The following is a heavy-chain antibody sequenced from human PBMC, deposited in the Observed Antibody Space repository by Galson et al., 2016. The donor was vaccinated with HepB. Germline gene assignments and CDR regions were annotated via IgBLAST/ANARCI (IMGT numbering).Heavy chain of an antibody. V-gene: IGHV1-46*01. CDR1: GNTFTSDY. D-gene: IGHD3-22*01. J-gene: IGHJ5*02. CDR3: ARVPQRYFVTSGHEPLDP. CDR2: INPSGGST. Sequence: SVKVSCKASGNTFTSDYMHWVRQAPGQGLEWMGIINPSGGSTIYPQKFQGRVTMTRDASTSTVYMELSSLTSDDTAMYFCARVPQRYFVTSGHEPLDPWGQGTLVPGAS.